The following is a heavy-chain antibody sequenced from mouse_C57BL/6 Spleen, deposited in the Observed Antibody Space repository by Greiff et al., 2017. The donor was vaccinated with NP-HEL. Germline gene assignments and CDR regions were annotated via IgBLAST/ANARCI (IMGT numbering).Heavy chain of an antibody. D-gene: IGHD1-1*01. V-gene: IGHV1-54*01. J-gene: IGHJ3*01. CDR3: ARNYYGSSYDWFAY. CDR2: INPGSGGT. CDR1: GYAFTNYL. Sequence: QVQLKQSGAELVRPGTSVKVSCKASGYAFTNYLIEWVKQRPGQGLEWIGVINPGSGGTNYNEKFKGKATLTADKSSSTAYMQLSSLTSEDSAVYFCARNYYGSSYDWFAYWGQGTLVTVSA.